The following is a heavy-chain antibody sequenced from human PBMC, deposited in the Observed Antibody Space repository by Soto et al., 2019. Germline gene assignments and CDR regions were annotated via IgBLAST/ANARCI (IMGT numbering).Heavy chain of an antibody. J-gene: IGHJ1*01. Sequence: GASVKVFCKASGYTFNNYGITWVRQAPGQGLEWLGWISAYNGNTNYAQNLHVRMTLTTDTSTATAYMELRSLRPDDTAVYYCAREVQYDSGGYHQLQNWGQGTLVIVSS. D-gene: IGHD3-22*01. CDR3: AREVQYDSGGYHQLQN. CDR1: GYTFNNYG. CDR2: ISAYNGNT. V-gene: IGHV1-18*01.